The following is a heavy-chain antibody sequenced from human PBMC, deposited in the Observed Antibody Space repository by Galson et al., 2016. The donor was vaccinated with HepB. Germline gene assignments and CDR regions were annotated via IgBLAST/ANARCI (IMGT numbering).Heavy chain of an antibody. V-gene: IGHV1-18*04. CDR3: ARDWGKAWLVEGVFDY. CDR2: ITTYNGNT. J-gene: IGHJ4*02. CDR1: GYTFTGYY. D-gene: IGHD6-19*01. Sequence: SVKVSCKASGYTFTGYYMHWVRQAPGQGLEWMGWITTYNGNTNYAQNLQGRITMTTDTSTSTAYMELRSLRSDDTAVYYCARDWGKAWLVEGVFDYWGQGTLVTVSS.